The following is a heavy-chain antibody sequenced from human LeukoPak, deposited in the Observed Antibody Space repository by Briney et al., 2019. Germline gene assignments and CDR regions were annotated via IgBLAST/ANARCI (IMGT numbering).Heavy chain of an antibody. Sequence: PGGSLRLSCAASGFTFSSYSMNWVRQAPGKGLEWVSSISSSSSYIYYAGSVKGRFTISRDNAKNSLYLQMNSLRAEDTAVYYCARDVYCSSTSCYGGYYYGMDVWGKGTTVTVSS. CDR3: ARDVYCSSTSCYGGYYYGMDV. D-gene: IGHD2-2*01. CDR2: ISSSSSYI. V-gene: IGHV3-21*01. J-gene: IGHJ6*04. CDR1: GFTFSSYS.